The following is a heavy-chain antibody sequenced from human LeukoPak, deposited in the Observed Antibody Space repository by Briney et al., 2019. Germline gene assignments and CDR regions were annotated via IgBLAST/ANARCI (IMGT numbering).Heavy chain of an antibody. CDR3: ARDIRGNCFDS. D-gene: IGHD3-16*01. CDR1: GFIFDDSL. CDR2: ISRDGSTP. Sequence: GGSLRLSCVATGFIFDDSLMHWVRQAPGKGLEWVSLISRDGSTPYYADSVKGRFTISRDNSKNSLFLQMNSLTTEDTAVYFCARDIRGNCFDSWGHGTLVTVSS. V-gene: IGHV3-43*01. J-gene: IGHJ5*01.